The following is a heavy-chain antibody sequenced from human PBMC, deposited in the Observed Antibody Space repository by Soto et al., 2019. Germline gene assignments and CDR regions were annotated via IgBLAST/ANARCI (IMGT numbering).Heavy chain of an antibody. D-gene: IGHD3-10*01. CDR3: ARGLVRRVIIQYTSFFAY. V-gene: IGHV4-34*01. CDR2: IDHSGST. Sequence: QVQLQQWGAGLLKPSETLSLTCAVYGGSFTDYYWSWIRLAPGRGLEWIGEIDHSGSTYYNPSLKYRVTISVDTSKNQFSRKLSSVTAADTAVYYCARGLVRRVIIQYTSFFAYWGQGTLVSVSS. CDR1: GGSFTDYY. J-gene: IGHJ4*02.